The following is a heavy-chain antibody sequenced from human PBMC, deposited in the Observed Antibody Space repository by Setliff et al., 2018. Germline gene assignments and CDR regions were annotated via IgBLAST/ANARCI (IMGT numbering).Heavy chain of an antibody. D-gene: IGHD6-13*01. CDR3: AREKSSSTWYERKPFDC. V-gene: IGHV3-30*19. CDR2: IWHDGTNK. Sequence: SLRLSCAASGLTLINNGFHWVRQAPGKGLEWVAIIWHDGTNKYYADSVKGRFDISRDSSKNTLYLQMNGLRAEDTAVYYCAREKSSSTWYERKPFDCWGQGTPVTVSS. CDR1: GLTLINNG. J-gene: IGHJ4*02.